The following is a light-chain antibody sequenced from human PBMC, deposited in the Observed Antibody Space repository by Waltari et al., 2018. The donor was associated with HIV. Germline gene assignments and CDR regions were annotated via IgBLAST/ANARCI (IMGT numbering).Light chain of an antibody. V-gene: IGLV6-57*04. J-gene: IGLJ3*02. CDR3: QSFDTNNHWV. CDR1: SGSIASNY. CDR2: EDN. Sequence: NFMLTQPHSVSESPGKTVTISCPRSSGSIASNYVQWYQQRPGSVPTPVIHEDNQRPSGVPDRFSGSIDSSSNSASLTISGLKTEDEADYYCQSFDTNNHWVFGGGTKLTVL.